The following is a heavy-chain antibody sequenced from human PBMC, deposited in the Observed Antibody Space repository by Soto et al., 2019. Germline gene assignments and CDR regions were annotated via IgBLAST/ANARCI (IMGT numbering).Heavy chain of an antibody. V-gene: IGHV3-33*01. D-gene: IGHD3-9*01. Sequence: PGRSLRLSCAASGFTFSSYGMHWVRQAPGKGLEWVAVIWYDGSNKYYADSVKGRFTISRDNSKNTLYLQMNSLRAEDTAVYYCARERGYYDILTGPPRYGMDVWGQGTTVTASS. CDR3: ARERGYYDILTGPPRYGMDV. CDR2: IWYDGSNK. CDR1: GFTFSSYG. J-gene: IGHJ6*02.